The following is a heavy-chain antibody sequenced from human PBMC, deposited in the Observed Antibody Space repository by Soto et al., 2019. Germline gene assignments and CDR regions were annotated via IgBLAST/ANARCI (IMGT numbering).Heavy chain of an antibody. J-gene: IGHJ5*02. CDR3: ARKDKSGYFNWFDP. V-gene: IGHV5-51*01. D-gene: IGHD3-22*01. CDR1: GYRFTSYW. CDR2: FLPSDSDT. Sequence: GESLKISCRTSGYRFTSYWIAWVRQMPGKGLEWMRIFLPSDSDTRYSPSFQGQVTISADRTSSTVFLQWASLNASDTAVYFCARKDKSGYFNWFDPWGQGTLLTVSS.